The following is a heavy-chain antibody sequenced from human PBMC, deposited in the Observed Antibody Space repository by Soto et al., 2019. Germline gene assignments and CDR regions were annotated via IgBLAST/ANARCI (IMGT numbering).Heavy chain of an antibody. CDR3: ARDAAPTLHSPHGMDA. J-gene: IGHJ6*02. V-gene: IGHV6-1*01. CDR1: GDSVSTNIAA. D-gene: IGHD2-15*01. CDR2: TLYRSSKWYN. Sequence: SQTLSLTCAISGDSVSTNIAAWSWIRQSPSRGLEWLGRTLYRSSKWYNEYAVSVKSRMTINPDTSKNQFSLQLNSVPPEDTAVYYCARDAAPTLHSPHGMDAWGQGTAVTVSS.